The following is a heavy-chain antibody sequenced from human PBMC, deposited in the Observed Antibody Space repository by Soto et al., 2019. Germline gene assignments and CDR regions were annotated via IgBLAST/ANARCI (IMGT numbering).Heavy chain of an antibody. CDR3: ARDHPNTAMDIYYFEY. D-gene: IGHD5-18*01. J-gene: IGHJ4*02. CDR2: IIPIFGTA. CDR1: GGTFSSYA. Sequence: SVQVSCKASGGTFSSYAISWVRQAPGQGLEWMGGIIPIFGTANYAQKFQGRVTITADESTSTAYMELSSLRSEDTAVYYCARDHPNTAMDIYYFEYWGQGTLVTVSS. V-gene: IGHV1-69*13.